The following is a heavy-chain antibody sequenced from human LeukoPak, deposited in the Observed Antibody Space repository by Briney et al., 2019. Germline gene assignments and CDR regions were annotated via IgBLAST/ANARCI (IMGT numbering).Heavy chain of an antibody. CDR2: FSDYNGKT. V-gene: IGHV1-18*01. D-gene: IGHD2-21*02. J-gene: IGHJ4*02. CDR1: GYTFTSYG. CDR3: AREGPGSYPAHIVVVTALDY. Sequence: GASVKVSCMASGYTFTSYGISWVPLAPGQRTKWLGWFSDYNGKTNYAQKLQGRVTMTTDTSTSTACMELRSLRSDDTAVYYCAREGPGSYPAHIVVVTALDYWGQGTLVTVSS.